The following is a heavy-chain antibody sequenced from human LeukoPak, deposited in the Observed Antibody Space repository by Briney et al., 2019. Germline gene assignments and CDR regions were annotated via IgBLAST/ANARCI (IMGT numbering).Heavy chain of an antibody. Sequence: ASVKVSCKASGGTFSSYAISWVRQAPGQGLEWMGRIIPILGIANYAQKFQGRVTITADKSTSTAYMELSSLRSEDTAVYYCATDPAPVTGAVGSMVGYWGQGTLVTVSS. J-gene: IGHJ4*02. CDR3: ATDPAPVTGAVGSMVGY. V-gene: IGHV1-69*04. CDR2: IIPILGIA. CDR1: GGTFSSYA. D-gene: IGHD3-10*01.